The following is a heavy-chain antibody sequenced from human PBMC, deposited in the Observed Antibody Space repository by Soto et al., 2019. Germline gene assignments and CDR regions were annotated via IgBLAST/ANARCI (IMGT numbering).Heavy chain of an antibody. CDR2: VHYSGTT. D-gene: IGHD6-13*01. V-gene: IGHV4-31*03. Sequence: QVQLQASGRGLVEPSQTLSLTCTVSGGSIVGDGYYWSWSRHPPGKCLEWIGYVHYSGTTYYNPFLRSCLTRSVDPSKTQFTLNLRTVTAADTAVYYCARGWTAGAGWANGFDLWGQGTLVTVSS. J-gene: IGHJ5*02. CDR1: GGSIVGDGYY. CDR3: ARGWTAGAGWANGFDL.